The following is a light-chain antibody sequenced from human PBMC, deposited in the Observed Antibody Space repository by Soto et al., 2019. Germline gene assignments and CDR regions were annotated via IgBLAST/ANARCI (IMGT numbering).Light chain of an antibody. J-gene: IGKJ3*01. Sequence: DIQMTQSPSTLSASVGDRVTITCRASQDISIWLAWFQQKPGKAPKLLIYRPSSLESGVTSRFSGSGSGTEFILTISSLQPDDFATYYCQHYNTYSGTFGPGTKVDIK. CDR1: QDISIW. CDR2: RPS. CDR3: QHYNTYSGT. V-gene: IGKV1-5*03.